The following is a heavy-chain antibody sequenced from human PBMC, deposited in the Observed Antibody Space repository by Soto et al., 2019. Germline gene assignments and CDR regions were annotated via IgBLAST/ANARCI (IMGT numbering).Heavy chain of an antibody. CDR1: GFTFSSNA. Sequence: PGGSLRLSCAGSGFTFSSNATSWVRQAPGKGLEWVSSVSGDGYASDYADSVKGRFTASRHNSKNTLYLQMNSLRAEDTAVYYCAKRHYYGSGSFALATWGQGTLVTVSS. CDR2: VSGDGYAS. J-gene: IGHJ4*03. D-gene: IGHD3-10*01. CDR3: AKRHYYGSGSFALAT. V-gene: IGHV3-23*01.